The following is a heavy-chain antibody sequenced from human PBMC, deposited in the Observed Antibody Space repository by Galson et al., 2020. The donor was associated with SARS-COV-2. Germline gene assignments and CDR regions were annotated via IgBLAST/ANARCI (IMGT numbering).Heavy chain of an antibody. CDR3: VKDHSESHYRHDY. J-gene: IGHJ4*02. CDR1: GFIFSDYY. Sequence: TGGSLRLSCAASGFIFSDYYMSWVRQPPGKGLEWVSCISSSGASYYSDSVKGRFTISRDISKNTLYLQMNTLRVEDTAIYYCVKDHSESHYRHDYWGQGTLVTVSS. CDR2: ISSSGAS. D-gene: IGHD1-26*01. V-gene: IGHV3-23*01.